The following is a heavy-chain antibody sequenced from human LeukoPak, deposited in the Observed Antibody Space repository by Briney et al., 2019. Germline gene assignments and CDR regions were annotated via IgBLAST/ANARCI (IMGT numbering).Heavy chain of an antibody. V-gene: IGHV3-30*04. Sequence: AGGSLRLSCAASGFTFSSYAMHWVRQAPGKGLEWVAVISYDGSNKYYADSVKGRFTISRDNSKNTLYLQMNSLRAEDTAVYYCASPLRRTDYWGQGTLVTVSS. J-gene: IGHJ4*02. CDR3: ASPLRRTDY. CDR1: GFTFSSYA. CDR2: ISYDGSNK. D-gene: IGHD4-17*01.